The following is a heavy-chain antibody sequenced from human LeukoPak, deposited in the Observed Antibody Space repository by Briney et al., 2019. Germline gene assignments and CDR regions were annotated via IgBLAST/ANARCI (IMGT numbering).Heavy chain of an antibody. Sequence: ASVKVSCKASGYTFTSYGISWVRQAPGQGLEWMGWISAYNGNTNYAQKLQGRVTMTTDTSTSTAYMELRSLRSDDTAVYYCARGSRAGQAAADAFDIWGQGTMVTVSS. CDR3: ARGSRAGQAAADAFDI. D-gene: IGHD6-25*01. V-gene: IGHV1-18*01. CDR1: GYTFTSYG. J-gene: IGHJ3*02. CDR2: ISAYNGNT.